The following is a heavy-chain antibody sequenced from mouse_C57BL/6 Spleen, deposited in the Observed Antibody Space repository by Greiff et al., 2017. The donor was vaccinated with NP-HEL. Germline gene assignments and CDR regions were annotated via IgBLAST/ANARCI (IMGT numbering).Heavy chain of an antibody. D-gene: IGHD1-1*01. CDR2: LHPNSGST. CDR3: ALNYYGSSDWYFDV. J-gene: IGHJ1*03. CDR1: GYTFTSYW. Sequence: VQLQQSGAELVKPGASVKLSCKASGYTFTSYWMHWVKQRPGPGLEWIGMLHPNSGSTNYNEKFKSKATLTVDKSSSTAYMQLSSLTSEDSAVYYCALNYYGSSDWYFDVWGTGTTVTVSS. V-gene: IGHV1-64*01.